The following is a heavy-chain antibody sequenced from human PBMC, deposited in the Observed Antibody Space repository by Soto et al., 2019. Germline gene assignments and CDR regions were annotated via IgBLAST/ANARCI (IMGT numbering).Heavy chain of an antibody. V-gene: IGHV1-18*04. CDR3: ARDPSLFPYSSSWYPY. Sequence: SVKVSCKASGYTFTSYGISWGRQAPVQGLEWMGWISAYNGNTNYAQKLQGRVTMTTDTSTSTAYMELRSLRSDDTAVYYCARDPSLFPYSSSWYPYWGQGTLVTVSS. CDR1: GYTFTSYG. D-gene: IGHD6-13*01. CDR2: ISAYNGNT. J-gene: IGHJ4*02.